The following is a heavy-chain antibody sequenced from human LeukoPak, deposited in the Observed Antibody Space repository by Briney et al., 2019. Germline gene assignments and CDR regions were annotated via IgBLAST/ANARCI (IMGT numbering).Heavy chain of an antibody. V-gene: IGHV1-2*02. CDR1: GYTFTGYY. CDR3: ATFYSSSWHLRGGQITTDY. CDR2: INPNSGGT. J-gene: IGHJ4*02. D-gene: IGHD6-13*01. Sequence: ASVKVSCKASGYTFTGYYMHWVRQAPGQGLEWMGWINPNSGGTSYAQKFQGRVTMTRDTSISTAYIELSRLRSDDTAVYYCATFYSSSWHLRGGQITTDYWGQGTLVTVSS.